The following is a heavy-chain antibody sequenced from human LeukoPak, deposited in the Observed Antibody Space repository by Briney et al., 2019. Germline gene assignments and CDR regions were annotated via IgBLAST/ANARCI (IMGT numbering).Heavy chain of an antibody. D-gene: IGHD6-19*01. Sequence: ASVKVSCKASGGTLNSYVISWVRQAPGQGLEWMGIINPSGGSTGYAQKLQGRVTMTADTSTSTAYMELRSLRSDDTAVYYCARDHPVAGLIDPYYYYYYMDVWGKGTTVTISS. CDR3: ARDHPVAGLIDPYYYYYYMDV. V-gene: IGHV1-46*02. CDR1: GGTLNSYV. J-gene: IGHJ6*03. CDR2: INPSGGST.